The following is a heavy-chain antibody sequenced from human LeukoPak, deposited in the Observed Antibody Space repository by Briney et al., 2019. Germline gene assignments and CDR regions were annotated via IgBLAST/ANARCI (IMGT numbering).Heavy chain of an antibody. CDR3: ARYDISTWYFDY. CDR1: GGSMRNYY. J-gene: IGHJ4*02. Sequence: PSETLSLTCTVSGGSMRNYYWSWIRQPPGKGLEWIGYIYISGSIDYNPSLKSRVTISIDTSKNQFSLKLSSVTAADTAVYYCARYDISTWYFDYWGQGTLVTVSS. D-gene: IGHD6-13*01. V-gene: IGHV4-59*01. CDR2: IYISGSI.